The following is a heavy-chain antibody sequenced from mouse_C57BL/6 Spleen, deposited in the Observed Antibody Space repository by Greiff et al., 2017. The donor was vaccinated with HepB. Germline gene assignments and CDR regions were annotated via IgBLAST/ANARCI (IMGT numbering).Heavy chain of an antibody. CDR2: IWTGGGT. CDR3: ARNHYGSSWYAMDY. J-gene: IGHJ4*01. D-gene: IGHD1-1*01. V-gene: IGHV2-9-1*01. Sequence: VKLVESGPGLVAPSQSLSITCTVSGFSLTSYAISWVRQPPGKGLEWLGVIWTGGGTNYNSALKSRLSISKDNSKSQVFLKMNSLQTDDTARYYCARNHYGSSWYAMDYWGQGTSVTVSS. CDR1: GFSLTSYA.